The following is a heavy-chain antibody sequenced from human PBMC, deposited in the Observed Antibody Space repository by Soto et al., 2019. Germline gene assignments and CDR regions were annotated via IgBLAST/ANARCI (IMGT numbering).Heavy chain of an antibody. J-gene: IGHJ6*03. Sequence: PGGSLRLSCAASGFTFDDYAMHWVRQAPGKGLEWVSGISWNSGSIGYADSVKGRFTISRDNAKNSLYLQMNSLRAEDTALYYCAKDLGATVTYYMDVWGKGTTVTVSS. D-gene: IGHD4-4*01. CDR1: GFTFDDYA. CDR2: ISWNSGSI. CDR3: AKDLGATVTYYMDV. V-gene: IGHV3-9*01.